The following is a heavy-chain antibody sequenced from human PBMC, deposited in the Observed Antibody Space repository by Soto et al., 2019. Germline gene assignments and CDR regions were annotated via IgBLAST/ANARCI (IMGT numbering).Heavy chain of an antibody. CDR1: GGSVSSGSYY. Sequence: QVQLQESGPGLVKPSETLSLTCTVSGGSVSSGSYYWSWIRQPPGKGLEWIGYIYYSGSTNYNPSLKSRVTISVDTSKNQFSLKLSSVTAAYTAVYYCARYYDSPEGHFDYWGQGTLVTVSS. V-gene: IGHV4-61*01. CDR2: IYYSGST. CDR3: ARYYDSPEGHFDY. J-gene: IGHJ4*02. D-gene: IGHD3-22*01.